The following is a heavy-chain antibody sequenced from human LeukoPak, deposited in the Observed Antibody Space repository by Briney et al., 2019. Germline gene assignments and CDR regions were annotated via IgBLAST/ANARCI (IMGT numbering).Heavy chain of an antibody. CDR2: IKNDGSET. CDR3: VKNDGWFHLAQ. CDR1: GFNFRDHW. J-gene: IGHJ4*02. D-gene: IGHD6-19*01. V-gene: IGHV3-7*03. Sequence: RPGGSLRLSCAVSGFNFRDHWMDWVRQAPGKGLEWVGHIKNDGSETYYLDSLKGRFSISRDNTNNALYLQMNSLRVEDTAVYYCVKNDGWFHLAQGGQGTLVTVSS.